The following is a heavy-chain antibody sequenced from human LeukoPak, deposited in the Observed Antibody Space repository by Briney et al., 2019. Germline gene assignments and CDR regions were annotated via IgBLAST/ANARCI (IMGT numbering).Heavy chain of an antibody. Sequence: GGSLRLSCAASGFTFSSYSMNWVRQAPGKGLEWVSSISSSSSYICYADSVKGRFTISRDNAKNSLYLQMNSLRAEDTAVYYCARETEWETDYWGQGTLVTVSS. D-gene: IGHD1-26*01. J-gene: IGHJ4*02. CDR2: ISSSSSYI. CDR3: ARETEWETDY. CDR1: GFTFSSYS. V-gene: IGHV3-21*01.